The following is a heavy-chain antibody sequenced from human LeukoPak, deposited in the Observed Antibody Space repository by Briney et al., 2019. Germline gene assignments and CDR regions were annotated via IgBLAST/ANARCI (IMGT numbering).Heavy chain of an antibody. J-gene: IGHJ4*02. Sequence: GGSLRLSCAASGFTFSSYEMNWVRQAPGKGLEWVSYISSSGSTIYYADSVKGRFTISRDNAKNSLYLQMNSLRAEDTAIYCCARGAATNLWPSDYWGQGTLVTVSS. CDR2: ISSSGSTI. CDR1: GFTFSSYE. V-gene: IGHV3-48*03. CDR3: ARGAATNLWPSDY. D-gene: IGHD3-10*01.